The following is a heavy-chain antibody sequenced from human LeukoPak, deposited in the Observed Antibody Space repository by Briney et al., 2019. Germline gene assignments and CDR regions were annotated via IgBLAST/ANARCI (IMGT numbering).Heavy chain of an antibody. CDR2: ISGYNGNT. J-gene: IGHJ6*02. D-gene: IGHD3-3*01. CDR3: ASPKRSGHYYYYGMDV. CDR1: GYTFTSHG. V-gene: IGHV1-18*01. Sequence: ASVKVSCKASGYTFTSHGISWVRQAPGQGLEWMGWISGYNGNTNYAQQVQGRLTMTTDTSTGTAYMELKSLRSEDTAVYYCASPKRSGHYYYYGMDVWGQGTTVTVSS.